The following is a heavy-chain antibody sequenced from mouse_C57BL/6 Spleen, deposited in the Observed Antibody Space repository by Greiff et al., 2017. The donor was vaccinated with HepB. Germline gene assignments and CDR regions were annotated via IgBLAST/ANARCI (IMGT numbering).Heavy chain of an antibody. D-gene: IGHD2-4*01. CDR3: ARRDDYDGHGYFDV. CDR2: IYPRDGST. V-gene: IGHV1-85*01. CDR1: GYTFTSYD. J-gene: IGHJ1*03. Sequence: VQLQQSGPELVKPGASVKLSCKASGYTFTSYDINWVKQRPGQGLEWIGWIYPRDGSTKYNEKFKGKATLTVDTSSSTAYMELHSLTSEDSAGYFWARRDDYDGHGYFDVWGKGTTVTVSS.